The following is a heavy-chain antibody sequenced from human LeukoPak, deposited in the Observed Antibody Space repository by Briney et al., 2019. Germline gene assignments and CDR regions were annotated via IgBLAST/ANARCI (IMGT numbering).Heavy chain of an antibody. CDR2: IYYSGST. V-gene: IGHV4-59*01. CDR3: ARVIYGDYWDFDY. CDR1: GGSISSYY. Sequence: SETLSLTCTVSGGSISSYYWSWIRQPPGKGLEWIGYIYYSGSTKYNPSLKSRVTISVDTSKNQFSLKLSSVTAADTAVYYCARVIYGDYWDFDYWGQGTLVTVSS. J-gene: IGHJ4*02. D-gene: IGHD4-17*01.